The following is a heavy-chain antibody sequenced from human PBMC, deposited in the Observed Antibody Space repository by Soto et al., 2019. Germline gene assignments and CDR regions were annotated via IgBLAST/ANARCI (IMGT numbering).Heavy chain of an antibody. D-gene: IGHD2-2*01. V-gene: IGHV1-46*03. Sequence: GASVKVSCKASGYTFTSYYMHWVRQAPGQGLEWMGIINPSGGSTSYAQKFQGRVTMTRDTSTSTVYMELSSLRSEDTAVYYCARADRMPWPRSYYFDYWGQGTLVTVSS. CDR2: INPSGGST. CDR3: ARADRMPWPRSYYFDY. J-gene: IGHJ4*02. CDR1: GYTFTSYY.